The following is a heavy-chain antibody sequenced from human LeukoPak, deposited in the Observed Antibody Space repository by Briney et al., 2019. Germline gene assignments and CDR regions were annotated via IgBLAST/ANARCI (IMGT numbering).Heavy chain of an antibody. CDR2: IRSSSSDI. V-gene: IGHV3-21*01. CDR3: ARGGTYSSGWYFDY. D-gene: IGHD6-19*01. Sequence: PGGSLRLSCAASGFTFSSYSMNWVRQAPGKGLEWVSYIRSSSSDIYYADSVKGRFTISRDNAKNSLYLQMNSLRAEDTAVYYCARGGTYSSGWYFDYWDQGTLVTVSS. CDR1: GFTFSSYS. J-gene: IGHJ4*02.